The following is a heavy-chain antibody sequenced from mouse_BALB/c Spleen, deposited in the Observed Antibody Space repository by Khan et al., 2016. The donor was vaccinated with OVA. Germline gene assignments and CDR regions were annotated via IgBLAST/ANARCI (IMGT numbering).Heavy chain of an antibody. CDR1: GYSFTSYY. CDR3: TRHGYVAWFTY. D-gene: IGHD2-2*01. Sequence: VQLKQSGPELMKPGASVKISCKASGYSFTSYYIHWIMQSHGKSLEWIGYLDPFSGGITYNQKFKGKATLTVDKSSSTAYIYFSNLTSEDSAVYYCTRHGYVAWFTYWGQGTLVTVSA. CDR2: LDPFSGGI. V-gene: IGHV1S135*01. J-gene: IGHJ3*01.